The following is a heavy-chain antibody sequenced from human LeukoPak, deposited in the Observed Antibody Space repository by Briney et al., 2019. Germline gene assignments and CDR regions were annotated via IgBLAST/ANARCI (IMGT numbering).Heavy chain of an antibody. CDR3: ARHDPGIAMAGTNYFDY. CDR2: IYTTGGT. CDR1: GGSISSGTYY. Sequence: PSETLSLTCTVSGGSISSGTYYWSWIRQPAGKGLEWIVRIYTTGGTVYNPSLSSRLTISIDTSKNQFSLKLSSVTAADTAMYYCARHDPGIAMAGTNYFDYWGQGTLVTVSS. D-gene: IGHD6-19*01. J-gene: IGHJ4*02. V-gene: IGHV4-61*02.